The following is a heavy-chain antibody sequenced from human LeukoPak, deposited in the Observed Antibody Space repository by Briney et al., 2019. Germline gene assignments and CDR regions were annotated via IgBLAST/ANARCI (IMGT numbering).Heavy chain of an antibody. J-gene: IGHJ4*02. V-gene: IGHV3-30*19. D-gene: IGHD2-2*01. Sequence: GGSLRLSCAASGFTFSSDGMHWVRQAPGKGLEWVAVIWYDGSNKYYADSVKGRFTISRDNSKNTLYLQMNSLRAEDTAVYYCARPYCSSTSCHAGPFDYWGQGTLVTVSS. CDR1: GFTFSSDG. CDR3: ARPYCSSTSCHAGPFDY. CDR2: IWYDGSNK.